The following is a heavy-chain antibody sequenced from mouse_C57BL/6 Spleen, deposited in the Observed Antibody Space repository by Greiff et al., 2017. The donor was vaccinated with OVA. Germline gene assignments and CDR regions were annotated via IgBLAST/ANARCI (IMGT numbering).Heavy chain of an antibody. J-gene: IGHJ4*01. CDR1: GFTFSSYA. V-gene: IGHV5-4*01. CDR2: ISDGGSYT. CDR3: GRDPVLDY. Sequence: EVKLVESGGGLVKPGGSLKLSCAASGFTFSSYAMSWVRQTPEKRLEWVATISDGGSYTYYPDNVKGRFTISRDNAKNNLYLQMSHLKSEDTARYCWGRDPVLDYWGQGTSVTVSS.